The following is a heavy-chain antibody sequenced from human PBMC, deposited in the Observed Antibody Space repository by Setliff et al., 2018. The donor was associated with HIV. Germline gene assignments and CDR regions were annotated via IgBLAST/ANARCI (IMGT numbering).Heavy chain of an antibody. V-gene: IGHV4-31*03. CDR1: GGSISSGDYY. CDR3: ARRKSGSSYRFFNY. CDR2: IYYTGST. J-gene: IGHJ4*02. D-gene: IGHD3-16*02. Sequence: PSETLSLTCTVSGGSISSGDYYWSWIRQHPRKGLEWIGYIYYTGSTYYNPSLKSRVTISVDTSKNQFSLKLSSVTAADTAVYYCARRKSGSSYRFFNYWGLGSLVTVSS.